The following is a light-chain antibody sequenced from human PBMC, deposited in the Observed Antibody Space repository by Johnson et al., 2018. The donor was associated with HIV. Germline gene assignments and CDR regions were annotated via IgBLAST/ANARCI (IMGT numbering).Light chain of an antibody. V-gene: IGLV1-51*01. CDR2: DNN. J-gene: IGLJ1*01. CDR3: GTWDGSLRAGF. Sequence: QSVLTQPPSVSAAPGQKVTISCSGSSSNIGNNYVSWYQQIPGTAPKLLIYDNNKRPSGIPDRFSGSKSGTSATLGITGLQTGYEADYYCGTWDGSLRAGFFGTGTKVTVL. CDR1: SSNIGNNY.